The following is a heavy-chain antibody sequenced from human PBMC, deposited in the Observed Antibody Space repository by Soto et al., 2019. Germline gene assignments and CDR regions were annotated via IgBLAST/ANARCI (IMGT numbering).Heavy chain of an antibody. CDR1: GFTFSSYG. CDR2: IWYDGSNK. J-gene: IGHJ2*01. Sequence: GGSLRLSCAASGFTFSSYGMHWVRQAPGKGLEWVAVIWYDGSNKYYADSVKGRFTISRDNSKNTLYLQMNSLRAEDTAVYYCARDSGCSSTSCYVAWYFDLWGRGTLVTVSS. V-gene: IGHV3-33*01. D-gene: IGHD2-2*01. CDR3: ARDSGCSSTSCYVAWYFDL.